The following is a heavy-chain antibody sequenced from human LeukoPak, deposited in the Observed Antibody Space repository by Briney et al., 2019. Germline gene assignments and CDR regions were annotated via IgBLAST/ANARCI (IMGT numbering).Heavy chain of an antibody. CDR3: ARDVTGLFVFDY. J-gene: IGHJ4*02. Sequence: GGSLRLSCAASGFTFSSYAMHWVRQAPGKGLEWVAVISYDGSNKYYADSVKGRFTISRDNSKNTLYLQMNSLRAEDTAVCYCARDVTGLFVFDYWGQGTLVTVSS. D-gene: IGHD3-22*01. V-gene: IGHV3-30-3*01. CDR1: GFTFSSYA. CDR2: ISYDGSNK.